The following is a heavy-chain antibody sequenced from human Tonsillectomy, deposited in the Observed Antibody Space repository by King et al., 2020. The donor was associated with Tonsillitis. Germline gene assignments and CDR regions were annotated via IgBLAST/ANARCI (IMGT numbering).Heavy chain of an antibody. Sequence: VQLVESGGGLVQPGGSLRLSCAASGFTVSSNYMTWVRQAPGKGLEWVSVIYSGGSTYYADSVKGRFTISRDNSKNTLYLQMNSLRAEDTAVYYCARDRGGLAFMDVWGQGTTVTVSS. CDR2: IYSGGST. J-gene: IGHJ6*02. V-gene: IGHV3-66*01. CDR1: GFTVSSNY. CDR3: ARDRGGLAFMDV. D-gene: IGHD2-15*01.